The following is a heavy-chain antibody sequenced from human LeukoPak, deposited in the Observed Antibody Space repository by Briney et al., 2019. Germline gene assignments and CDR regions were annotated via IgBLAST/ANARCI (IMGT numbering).Heavy chain of an antibody. CDR3: ARRIAGGFDY. Sequence: PGGSLRLSCATSGFTFSSYDMHWVRQAPGKGLEWVAGISYNGYNKYYADSVKGRFTISRDSSKNTLYLQMNSLRAEDTTVYYCARRIAGGFDYWGQGTLVTVSS. CDR1: GFTFSSYD. CDR2: ISYNGYNK. J-gene: IGHJ4*02. D-gene: IGHD6-13*01. V-gene: IGHV3-30-3*01.